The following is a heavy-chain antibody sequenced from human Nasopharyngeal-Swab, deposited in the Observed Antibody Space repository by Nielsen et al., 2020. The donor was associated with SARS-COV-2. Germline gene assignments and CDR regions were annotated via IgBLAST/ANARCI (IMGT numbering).Heavy chain of an antibody. J-gene: IGHJ4*02. D-gene: IGHD3-22*01. Sequence: ASVKVSCKGSGYSFTSYWIGWVRQAPGQGLEWMGWISAYNGNTNYAQKLQGRVTMATDTSTSTAYMELRSLRSDDTAVYYCARDRQDSSGYEPFDYWGQGTLVTVSS. CDR2: ISAYNGNT. CDR3: ARDRQDSSGYEPFDY. CDR1: GYSFTSYW. V-gene: IGHV1-18*04.